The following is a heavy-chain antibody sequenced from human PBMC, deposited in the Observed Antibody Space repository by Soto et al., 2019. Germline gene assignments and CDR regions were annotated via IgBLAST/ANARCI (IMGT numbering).Heavy chain of an antibody. J-gene: IGHJ4*02. CDR3: ERGPPDYYDNSANDFLDD. D-gene: IGHD3-22*01. Sequence: QVQLVQSGAEVKKPGASVKVSCKASGYTFITYGVSWVLQAPGQGLDWLGWISTNNGNTRYAERLQGRVTMTTDTNKNKAYMYLKNRRSDAKAVYCCERGPPDYYDNSANDFLDDWGQGTLVTVSS. CDR1: GYTFITYG. CDR2: ISTNNGNT. V-gene: IGHV1-18*01.